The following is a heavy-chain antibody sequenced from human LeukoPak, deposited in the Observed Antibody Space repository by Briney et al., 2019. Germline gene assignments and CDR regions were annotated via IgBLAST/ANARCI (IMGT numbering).Heavy chain of an antibody. CDR2: ISAYNGNT. J-gene: IGHJ5*02. Sequence: ASVKVSCKASGYTFTTYVFNWVRQAPGQGLEWMGWISAYNGNTNYAQKLQGRVTMTTDTSTSTAYMELRSLRSDDTAVYYCAFQGGYRGWFDPWGQGTLVTVSS. CDR3: AFQGGYRGWFDP. V-gene: IGHV1-18*01. CDR1: GYTFTTYV. D-gene: IGHD6-13*01.